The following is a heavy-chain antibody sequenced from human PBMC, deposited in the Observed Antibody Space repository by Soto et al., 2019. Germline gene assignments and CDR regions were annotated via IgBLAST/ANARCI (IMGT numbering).Heavy chain of an antibody. CDR1: GGTFSSHT. D-gene: IGHD3-22*01. J-gene: IGHJ6*02. V-gene: IGHV1-69*02. CDR2: TIPILGIT. CDR3: AISRHDGTFYYYGMDV. Sequence: QVQLVQSGAEVKEPGSSLKVSCKASGGTFSSHTISWVRLAPGQGLEWMGRTIPILGITNYAQNFQDRLTLTADKSTSTASMELSSLRSEDTAVYYCAISRHDGTFYYYGMDVWGQGTTVTVSS.